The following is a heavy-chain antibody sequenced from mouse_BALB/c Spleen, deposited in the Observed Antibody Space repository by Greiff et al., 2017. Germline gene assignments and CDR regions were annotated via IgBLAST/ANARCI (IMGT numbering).Heavy chain of an antibody. J-gene: IGHJ1*01. CDR1: GFTFSSYT. CDR3: AREGYDYGWYFDV. CDR2: ISSGSSTI. D-gene: IGHD2-4*01. Sequence: EVKLMESGGGLVKPGGSLKLSCAASGFTFSSYTMSWVRQTPEKRLEWVATISSGSSTIYYADTVKGRFTISRDNPKNTLFLQMTSLRSEDTAMYYYAREGYDYGWYFDVWGAGTTVTVSS. V-gene: IGHV5-6-4*01.